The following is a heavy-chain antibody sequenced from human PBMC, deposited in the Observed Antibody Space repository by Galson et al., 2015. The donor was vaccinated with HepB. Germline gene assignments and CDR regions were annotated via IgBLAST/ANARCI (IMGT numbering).Heavy chain of an antibody. D-gene: IGHD3-16*02. Sequence: SLRLSCAASGFAFNSYGFHWVRQAPGKGLEWVAVISHDGRNRHFADSVKGRFTISRDFSKNTVYLQMNSLRVDDTALYYCAGAYYDYVWGRYRQTDYWGQGALVSVSS. V-gene: IGHV3-30*04. CDR3: AGAYYDYVWGRYRQTDY. CDR2: ISHDGRNR. J-gene: IGHJ4*02. CDR1: GFAFNSYG.